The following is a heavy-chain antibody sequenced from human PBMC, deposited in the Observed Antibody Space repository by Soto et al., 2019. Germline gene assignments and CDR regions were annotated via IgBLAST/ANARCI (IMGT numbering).Heavy chain of an antibody. Sequence: PGGSLRLSCAASGFTFSSYGMHWVRQAPGKGLEWVAVISYDGSNKYYADSVKGRFTISRDNSKNTLYLQMNSLRAEDTAVYYCAKGIVVVPGLIDYWGQGTLVTVSS. J-gene: IGHJ4*02. CDR2: ISYDGSNK. CDR3: AKGIVVVPGLIDY. D-gene: IGHD2-2*01. V-gene: IGHV3-30*18. CDR1: GFTFSSYG.